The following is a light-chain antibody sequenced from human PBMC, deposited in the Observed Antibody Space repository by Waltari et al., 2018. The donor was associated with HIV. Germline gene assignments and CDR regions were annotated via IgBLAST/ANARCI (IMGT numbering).Light chain of an antibody. CDR2: GAS. CDR1: QSVNSNN. V-gene: IGKV3-20*01. CDR3: QQYGSSPRT. Sequence: EIVLTHSPGTLSLSPGERATLSCRASQSVNSNNLAWYQQKPGQAPRLLIYGASSRATGIPDRFSGSGSGTDFILTSSRLEPEDFAVFYCQQYGSSPRTFGQGTKVEVK. J-gene: IGKJ1*01.